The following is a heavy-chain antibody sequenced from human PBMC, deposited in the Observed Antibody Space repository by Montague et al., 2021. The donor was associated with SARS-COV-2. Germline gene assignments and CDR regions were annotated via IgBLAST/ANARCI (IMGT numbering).Heavy chain of an antibody. J-gene: IGHJ4*02. CDR1: GGSISSGGYY. D-gene: IGHD4-17*01. Sequence: TLSLTCTVSGGSISSGGYYWSWIRQHPGKGLEWIGYIYYSGSTYYXPSLKSRVTISVDTSKNQFSLKLSSVTAADTAVYYCARDGRRTTVTPRGVITLHYFDYWGQGTLVTVSS. V-gene: IGHV4-31*03. CDR2: IYYSGST. CDR3: ARDGRRTTVTPRGVITLHYFDY.